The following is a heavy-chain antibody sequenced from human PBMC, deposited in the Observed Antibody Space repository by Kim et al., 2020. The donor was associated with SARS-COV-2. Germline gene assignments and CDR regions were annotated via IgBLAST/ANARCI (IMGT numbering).Heavy chain of an antibody. CDR3: ARIFPVAHWFDP. J-gene: IGHJ5*02. Sequence: SETLSLTCTVSGGSISSSSYYWGWIRQPPGKGLEWIGSIYYSGSTYYNPSLKSRVTISVDTSKNQFSLKLSSVTAADTAVYYCARIFPVAHWFDPWGQGTLFTLSS. V-gene: IGHV4-39*01. CDR1: GGSISSSSYY. CDR2: IYYSGST. D-gene: IGHD2-15*01.